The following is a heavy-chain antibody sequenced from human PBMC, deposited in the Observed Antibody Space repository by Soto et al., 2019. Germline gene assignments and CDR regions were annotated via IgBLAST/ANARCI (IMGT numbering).Heavy chain of an antibody. V-gene: IGHV4-34*01. J-gene: IGHJ2*01. Sequence: QVQLQQSGAGPLRPLETLSLTCGVSGGSFSGYYWAWIRQSPGKGLEWIGEINDRGSITYNPSLRSRVGISVDTSKNHYSLNPRSATAADTAVYYCARESHDILTGPPWVWYFDLWGRGTLVTVSS. D-gene: IGHD3-9*01. CDR2: INDRGSI. CDR1: GGSFSGYY. CDR3: ARESHDILTGPPWVWYFDL.